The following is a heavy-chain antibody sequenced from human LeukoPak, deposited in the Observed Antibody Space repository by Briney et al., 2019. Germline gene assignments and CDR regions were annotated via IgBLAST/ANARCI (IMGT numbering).Heavy chain of an antibody. D-gene: IGHD2-15*01. CDR1: GGSFSGYY. CDR3: ARRRIVVVVAATYRYNWFDP. CDR2: INHSGST. J-gene: IGHJ5*02. Sequence: SETLSLTCAVYGGSFSGYYWSWLRQPPGKGLEWIGEINHSGSTNYNPSLKSRVTISVDTSKNQFSLKLSSVTAADTAVYYCARRRIVVVVAATYRYNWFDPWGQGTLVTVSS. V-gene: IGHV4-34*01.